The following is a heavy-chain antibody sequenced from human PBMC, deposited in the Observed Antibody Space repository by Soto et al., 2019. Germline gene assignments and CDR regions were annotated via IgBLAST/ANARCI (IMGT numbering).Heavy chain of an antibody. CDR2: IYHSGST. Sequence: SETLSLTCAVSGGSISSGGYSWSWIRQPPGKGLEWIGYIYHSGSTYYSPSLKSRLTITKDTSKNQVVLTMTNMDPVDTATYYCAHRRRGSYFDYWGQGTLVTVSS. CDR3: AHRRRGSYFDY. J-gene: IGHJ4*02. D-gene: IGHD3-16*01. V-gene: IGHV4-30-2*02. CDR1: GGSISSGGYS.